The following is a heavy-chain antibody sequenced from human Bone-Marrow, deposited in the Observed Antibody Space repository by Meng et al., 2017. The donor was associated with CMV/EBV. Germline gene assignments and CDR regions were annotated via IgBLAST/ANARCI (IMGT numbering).Heavy chain of an antibody. CDR1: GYTFTGYY. Sequence: ASVKVSCKASGYTFTGYYMHWVRQAPGQGLEWMGWINPNSGGTNYAQKFQGRVTMTRDTSISTAYMELSSLRSEDTAVYYCARGPCVISRGSTSCNGDGMDVWGQGTTVTVSS. CDR3: ARGPCVISRGSTSCNGDGMDV. V-gene: IGHV1-2*02. D-gene: IGHD2-2*01. CDR2: INPNSGGT. J-gene: IGHJ6*02.